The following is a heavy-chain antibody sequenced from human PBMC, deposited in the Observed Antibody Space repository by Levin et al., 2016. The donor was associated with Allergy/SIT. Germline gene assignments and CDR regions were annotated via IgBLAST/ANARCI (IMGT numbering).Heavy chain of an antibody. V-gene: IGHV3-53*01. CDR3: ARELVAVAGFDY. Sequence: GGSLRLSCVVSGFTVSNNCMSWVRQAPGKGLEWVSTLYSAGTTYYADSVKGRFTISRDDSKNTVYLQMNSLRAEDTAVYYCARELVAVAGFDYWGQGTLVTVSS. CDR1: GFTVSNNC. CDR2: LYSAGTT. D-gene: IGHD6-19*01. J-gene: IGHJ4*02.